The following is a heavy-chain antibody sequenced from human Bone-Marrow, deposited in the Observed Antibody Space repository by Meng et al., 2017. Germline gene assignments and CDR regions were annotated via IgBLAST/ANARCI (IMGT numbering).Heavy chain of an antibody. CDR2: INHSGST. J-gene: IGHJ4*02. Sequence: QGQLQQRGAGMLKPSETLSLTCVVSGGSFSDYYWSWIRQPPGKGLEWIGEINHSGSTNYNPSLESRATISVDTSQTNLSLKLSSVTAADSAVYYCARGPTTMAHDFDYWGQGTLVTVSS. V-gene: IGHV4-34*01. CDR1: GGSFSDYY. D-gene: IGHD4-11*01. CDR3: ARGPTTMAHDFDY.